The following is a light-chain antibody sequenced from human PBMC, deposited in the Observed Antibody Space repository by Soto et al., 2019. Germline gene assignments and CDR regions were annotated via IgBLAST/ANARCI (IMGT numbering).Light chain of an antibody. CDR2: AAS. V-gene: IGKV1-39*01. CDR3: QQSFTTPPYA. Sequence: DIQMTQSPSSLSASEGDRVIITCQASQSVSDYVNWYQQKLGKAPKLLISAASNLQSGVPSRFSGSGSGTEFTLTISGLEVEDFSIYFCQQSFTTPPYAFGQGTRL. J-gene: IGKJ2*01. CDR1: QSVSDY.